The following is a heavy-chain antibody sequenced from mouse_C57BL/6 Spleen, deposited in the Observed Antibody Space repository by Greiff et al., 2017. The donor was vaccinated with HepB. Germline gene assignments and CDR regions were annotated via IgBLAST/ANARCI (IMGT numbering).Heavy chain of an antibody. J-gene: IGHJ3*01. V-gene: IGHV1-82*01. Sequence: QVQLQQSGPELVKPGASVKISYKASGYAFSSSWMNWVKQRPGKGLEWIGRIYPGDGDTNYNGKFKGKATLTADKSSSTAYMQLSSLTSEDSAVYFCARSDYYGSSLFAYWGQGTLVTVSA. CDR3: ARSDYYGSSLFAY. CDR1: GYAFSSSW. CDR2: IYPGDGDT. D-gene: IGHD1-1*01.